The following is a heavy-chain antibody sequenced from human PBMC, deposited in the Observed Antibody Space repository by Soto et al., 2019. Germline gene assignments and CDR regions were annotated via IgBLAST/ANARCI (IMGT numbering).Heavy chain of an antibody. CDR2: IYYSGST. CDR1: GGSISSYY. Sequence: SETLSLTCTVSGGSISSYYWSWIRQPPGKGLEWIGYIYYSGSTNYNPSLKSRVTISVDTSKNQFSLKLSSVTAADTAVYYCARDVGVAAAGKHWFDPWGQGTLVTVSS. CDR3: ARDVGVAAAGKHWFDP. J-gene: IGHJ5*02. V-gene: IGHV4-59*12. D-gene: IGHD6-13*01.